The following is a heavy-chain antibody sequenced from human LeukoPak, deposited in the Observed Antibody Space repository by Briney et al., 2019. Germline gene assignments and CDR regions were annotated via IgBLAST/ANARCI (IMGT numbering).Heavy chain of an antibody. Sequence: QPGGSLRLSCAASGFTFSSYGMSWVRQAPGKGLEWVSYISSSSSTINYADSVKGRFTISRDNAKNSLYLQTNSLRAEDTAVYYCAKGLYDSSDYSVDAFDMWGQGTMVTVSS. J-gene: IGHJ3*02. D-gene: IGHD3-22*01. CDR1: GFTFSSYG. V-gene: IGHV3-48*01. CDR3: AKGLYDSSDYSVDAFDM. CDR2: ISSSSSTI.